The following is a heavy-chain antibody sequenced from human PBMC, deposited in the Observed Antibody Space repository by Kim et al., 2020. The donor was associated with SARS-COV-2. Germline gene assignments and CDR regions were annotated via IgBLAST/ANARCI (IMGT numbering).Heavy chain of an antibody. J-gene: IGHJ2*01. CDR3: ARDRAPTLRYFYWTQYWYFDL. CDR2: IYYSGST. D-gene: IGHD3-9*01. V-gene: IGHV4-31*03. Sequence: SETLSLTCTVSGGSISSGGYYWSWIRQHPGKGLEWIGYIYYSGSTYYNPSLKSRVTISVDTSKNQFSLKLSSVTAADTAVYYCARDRAPTLRYFYWTQYWYFDLWGRGTLVTVSS. CDR1: GGSISSGGYY.